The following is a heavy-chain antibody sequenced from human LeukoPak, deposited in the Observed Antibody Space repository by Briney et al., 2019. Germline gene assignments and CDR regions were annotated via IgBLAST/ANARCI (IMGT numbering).Heavy chain of an antibody. CDR3: ARDYYDSSDYYYFDY. CDR2: ISSSGSTI. J-gene: IGHJ4*02. Sequence: GGSLRLSCAASGFTFSSYEMNWVRQAPGKGLEWVSYISSSGSTIYYADSVKGRFTISRDNAKNSLYLQMNSLRAEDTAVYYCARDYYDSSDYYYFDYWGQGTLVTVSS. D-gene: IGHD3-22*01. CDR1: GFTFSSYE. V-gene: IGHV3-48*03.